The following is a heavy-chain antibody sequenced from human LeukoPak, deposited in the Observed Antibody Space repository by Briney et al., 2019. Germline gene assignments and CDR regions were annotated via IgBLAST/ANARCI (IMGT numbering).Heavy chain of an antibody. J-gene: IGHJ4*02. D-gene: IGHD3-3*01. CDR3: ARDHRAYYDFWSGDYYFDY. CDR1: GGTPSRYT. V-gene: IGHV1-69*04. CDR2: IILILGIA. Sequence: SVKVSPKASGGTPSRYTISWVRQAPGQGREWVGRIILILGIANSTQTLQGRVTITADKSTSTAYMELSSLRSEDTAVYYCARDHRAYYDFWSGDYYFDYWGQGTLVTVSS.